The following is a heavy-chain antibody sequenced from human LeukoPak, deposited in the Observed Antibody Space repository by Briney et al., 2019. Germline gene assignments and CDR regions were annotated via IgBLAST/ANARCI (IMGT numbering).Heavy chain of an antibody. CDR2: INHSGST. D-gene: IGHD6-19*01. V-gene: IGHV4-34*01. Sequence: PSETLSLTCAVYGGSFSGYYWSWIRQPPGKGLEWIGEINHSGSTNYNPSLKSRVTISVDTSKNQFSLKLSSVTAADTAVYYCARGRTIAVAGRVAWFDPWGQGTLVTVPS. CDR1: GGSFSGYY. J-gene: IGHJ5*02. CDR3: ARGRTIAVAGRVAWFDP.